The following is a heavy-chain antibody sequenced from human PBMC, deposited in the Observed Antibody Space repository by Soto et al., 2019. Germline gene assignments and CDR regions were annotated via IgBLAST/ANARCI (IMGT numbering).Heavy chain of an antibody. J-gene: IGHJ4*02. V-gene: IGHV4-59*01. CDR2: IYYLGST. CDR1: GGSMSEYF. Sequence: PETLSLTCIVSGGSMSEYFWSWIRQSPGKGLEWIGYIYYLGSTDYNPSLKGRVTISVDTSKRQFSLRLTSVTAADTAVYYCARDGYDGSGSPYPAYWGPGTQVTVSS. CDR3: ARDGYDGSGSPYPAY. D-gene: IGHD3-10*01.